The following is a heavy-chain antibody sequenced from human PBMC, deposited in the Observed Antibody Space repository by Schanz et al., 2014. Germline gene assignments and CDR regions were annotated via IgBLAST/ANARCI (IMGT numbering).Heavy chain of an antibody. D-gene: IGHD3-16*02. J-gene: IGHJ6*02. Sequence: QVQLQESGPGLVKPSQTLSLTCAVSGGSISSGGYSWSWIRQPPGKGLEWIGYIFFSGSAYYNPSLKSRFTISVDPSKKQFSLRLSSVTAADTAVYYCARLSRYYGLDVWGQGTTVTVSS. CDR3: ARLSRYYGLDV. V-gene: IGHV4-30-4*07. CDR1: GGSISSGGYS. CDR2: IFFSGSA.